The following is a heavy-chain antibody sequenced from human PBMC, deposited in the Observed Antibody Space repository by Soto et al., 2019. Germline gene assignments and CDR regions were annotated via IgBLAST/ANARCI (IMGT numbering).Heavy chain of an antibody. J-gene: IGHJ3*02. V-gene: IGHV1-69*12. Sequence: QVQLVQSGAEVKKPGSSVKVSCKASGGTFSSYAISWVRQAPGQGLEWMGGIIPIFGTANYAQKFQGRVTITADESTSTAYMERSSLRSEDTAVYYCARESGGDCYSHYYAFDIWGQGTMVTVSS. CDR3: ARESGGDCYSHYYAFDI. CDR2: IIPIFGTA. CDR1: GGTFSSYA. D-gene: IGHD2-21*02.